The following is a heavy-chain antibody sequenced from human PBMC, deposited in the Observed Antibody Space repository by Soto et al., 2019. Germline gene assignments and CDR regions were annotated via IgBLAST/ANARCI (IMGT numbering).Heavy chain of an antibody. Sequence: ESGGGLVQPGGSLRLSCAASGFTVSSNYMSWVRQAPGKGLEWVSVIYSGGSTYYADSVKGRFTISRHNSKNTLYLQMNSLRAEDTAVYYCAREGGYDYSGAFDIWGQGTMVTVSS. CDR1: GFTVSSNY. CDR3: AREGGYDYSGAFDI. CDR2: IYSGGST. D-gene: IGHD5-12*01. J-gene: IGHJ3*02. V-gene: IGHV3-53*04.